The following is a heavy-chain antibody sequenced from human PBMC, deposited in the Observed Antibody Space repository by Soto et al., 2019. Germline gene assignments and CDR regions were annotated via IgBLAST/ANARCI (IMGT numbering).Heavy chain of an antibody. Sequence: QITLKESGPTLVKPTQTLTLTCTFSGFSLSSSGVGVGWIRQSPGKALEWLALIYWNDDKQYSPSLRSRLTIAKHTSKNQVVLTMTYLDPVDTATYYCAHRRNGLGELTFDPWGQGTLVTVSS. CDR3: AHRRNGLGELTFDP. D-gene: IGHD3-10*01. J-gene: IGHJ5*02. CDR1: GFSLSSSGVG. CDR2: IYWNDDK. V-gene: IGHV2-5*01.